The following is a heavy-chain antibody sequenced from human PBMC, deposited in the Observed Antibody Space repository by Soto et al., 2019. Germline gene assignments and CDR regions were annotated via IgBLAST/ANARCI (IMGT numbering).Heavy chain of an antibody. J-gene: IGHJ6*02. D-gene: IGHD2-15*01. Sequence: GGYLRLSCTGSGFTFGDYAMSWVRQAPGKGLEWVSAISGSGGSTYYADSVKGRFTISRDNSKNTLYLQMNSLRAEDTAVYYYAKMGYCSGVSCYSSYYYGMDVWGQGTTVTVSS. CDR2: ISGSGGST. CDR1: GFTFGDYA. V-gene: IGHV3-23*01. CDR3: AKMGYCSGVSCYSSYYYGMDV.